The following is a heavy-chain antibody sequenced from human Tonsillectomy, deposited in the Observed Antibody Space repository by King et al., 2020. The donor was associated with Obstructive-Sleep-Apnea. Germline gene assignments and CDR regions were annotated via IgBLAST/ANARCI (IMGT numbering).Heavy chain of an antibody. J-gene: IGHJ5*02. Sequence: VQLQQWGAGLLKPSETLSLTCAVYGGSFSDYYWSWIRQPPGEGLEWVGEINHSGSTNYNPFLKSRVTISADTSKNQFSLKLTSVTAADTAVYYCARGPGPTLFDPWGQGTLVTVSS. CDR2: INHSGST. CDR1: GGSFSDYY. CDR3: ARGPGPTLFDP. V-gene: IGHV4-34*01.